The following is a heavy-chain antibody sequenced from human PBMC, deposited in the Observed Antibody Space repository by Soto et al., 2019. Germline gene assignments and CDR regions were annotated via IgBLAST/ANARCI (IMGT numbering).Heavy chain of an antibody. D-gene: IGHD6-6*01. CDR3: ARRARPDFYYMDA. Sequence: EVQLAESGGGLAQPGGSLRLSCAASGFTLSGYAMDWVRQAPGKGLEYVTGISSNGVGTYYANSVQGRFTISRDNSKNTVDLQMGSPRPEEMAVYYCARRARPDFYYMDAWGKGTTVTVSS. J-gene: IGHJ6*03. CDR1: GFTLSGYA. CDR2: ISSNGVGT. V-gene: IGHV3-64*01.